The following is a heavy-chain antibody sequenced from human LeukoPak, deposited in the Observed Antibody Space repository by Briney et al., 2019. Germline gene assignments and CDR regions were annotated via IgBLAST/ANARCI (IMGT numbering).Heavy chain of an antibody. J-gene: IGHJ4*02. CDR3: ASAHGGSGYDRPFDY. D-gene: IGHD5-12*01. V-gene: IGHV3-48*03. Sequence: GGSLRLSCTASKFYFSTYDMNWVRQVPGKGLEWVSYIDSSASTTYYAGSVQGRFTVSRDNAKNSLYLQMTSLRVEGTAFYYCASAHGGSGYDRPFDYWGQGTLVTVSS. CDR1: KFYFSTYD. CDR2: IDSSASTT.